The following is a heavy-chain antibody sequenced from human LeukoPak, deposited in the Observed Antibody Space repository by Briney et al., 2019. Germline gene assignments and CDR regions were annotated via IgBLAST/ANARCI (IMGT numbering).Heavy chain of an antibody. Sequence: PSETLSLTCTVSGYSVSSGYYWGWIRQPAGKGLEWIGRIYTSGSTNYNPSLKSRVTMSVDTSKNQFSLKLSSVTAADTAVYYCARATSSHYYFDYWGQGTLVTVSS. CDR3: ARATSSHYYFDY. CDR1: GYSVSSGYY. J-gene: IGHJ4*02. V-gene: IGHV4-4*07. D-gene: IGHD5-12*01. CDR2: IYTSGST.